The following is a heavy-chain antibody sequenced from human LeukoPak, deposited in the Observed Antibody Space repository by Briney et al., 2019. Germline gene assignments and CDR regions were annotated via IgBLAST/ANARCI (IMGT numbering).Heavy chain of an antibody. CDR1: GGSISSHY. V-gene: IGHV4-59*11. CDR2: IYYSGST. Sequence: SETLSLTCTVSGGSISSHYWSWIRQPPGKGLEWIGYIYYSGSTSYNPSLKSRVTISVDTSKNQFSLKLSSVTAADTAVYYCARDRRGVTDYYYGMDVWGQGTTVTVSS. J-gene: IGHJ6*02. D-gene: IGHD3-10*01. CDR3: ARDRRGVTDYYYGMDV.